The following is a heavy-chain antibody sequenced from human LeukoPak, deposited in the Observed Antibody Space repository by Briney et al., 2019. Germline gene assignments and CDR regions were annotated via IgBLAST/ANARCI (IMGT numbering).Heavy chain of an antibody. CDR2: IYYSGST. J-gene: IGHJ4*02. V-gene: IGHV4-39*01. Sequence: SETLSLTCTVSGGSISSNSYCWGWIRQPPEKGLEWIGSIYYSGSTYYNPSLKSRVTISVDTSKNQFSLNLSSVTAADTAVYYCARRKGIAAAFDYWGQGTLVTVSS. CDR3: ARRKGIAAAFDY. D-gene: IGHD6-13*01. CDR1: GGSISSNSYC.